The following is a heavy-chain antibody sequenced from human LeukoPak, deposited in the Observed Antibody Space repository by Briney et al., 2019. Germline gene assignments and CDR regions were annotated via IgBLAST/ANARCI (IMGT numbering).Heavy chain of an antibody. Sequence: ASVTVSCTAYRYTFTSYDINLVRQATGQGLEWMGWMNPNSGNTGYAQKFQGRVTMTRDTSTGTAYMELSSLRSEDTAVYYCVRAIGIEVPGAGYWGQGTLVTVSS. V-gene: IGHV1-8*01. CDR2: MNPNSGNT. CDR3: VRAIGIEVPGAGY. CDR1: RYTFTSYD. D-gene: IGHD3-22*01. J-gene: IGHJ4*02.